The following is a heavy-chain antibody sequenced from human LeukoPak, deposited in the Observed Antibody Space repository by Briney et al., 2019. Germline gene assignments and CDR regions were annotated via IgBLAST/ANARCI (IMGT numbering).Heavy chain of an antibody. Sequence: AASVKVSCKASGYTFTGYYMHWVRQAPGQGLEWMGWINPNSGGTNYAQKFQGRVTMTRDTSINTAYMELSRLRSDDTAVYYCARDRHWNQGNFDYWGQGTLVTVSS. J-gene: IGHJ4*02. V-gene: IGHV1-2*02. CDR1: GYTFTGYY. D-gene: IGHD1-1*01. CDR2: INPNSGGT. CDR3: ARDRHWNQGNFDY.